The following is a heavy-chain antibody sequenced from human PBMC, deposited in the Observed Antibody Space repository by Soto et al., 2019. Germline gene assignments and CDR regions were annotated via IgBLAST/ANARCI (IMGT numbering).Heavy chain of an antibody. Sequence: QLQLQQSGPGLVKPSETLSLTCTVSGGSISSSDYNWDWIRQPPGKGLEWIGSVYYGGSTRYNPSLKSRVTISGDTSENQFSLELRSVTAADTAVYYCARVLRTEGWTFDYWGQGILVTVSS. V-gene: IGHV4-39*01. CDR2: VYYGGST. CDR1: GGSISSSDYN. CDR3: ARVLRTEGWTFDY. D-gene: IGHD2-8*02. J-gene: IGHJ4*02.